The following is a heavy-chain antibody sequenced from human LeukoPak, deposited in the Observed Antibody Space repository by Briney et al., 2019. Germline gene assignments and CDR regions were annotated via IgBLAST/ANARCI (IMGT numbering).Heavy chain of an antibody. J-gene: IGHJ4*02. CDR1: GGSISSYY. CDR3: AREGYYDSSGYFDY. CDR2: IYYSGST. D-gene: IGHD3-22*01. V-gene: IGHV4-59*01. Sequence: PSETLSLTCTVSGGSISSYYWSWIRQPPGKGLEWIGYIYYSGSTNYNPSLKSRVTISVDTSKNQFSLKLSSVTAADTAVYYCAREGYYDSSGYFDYWGQGTLSPSPQ.